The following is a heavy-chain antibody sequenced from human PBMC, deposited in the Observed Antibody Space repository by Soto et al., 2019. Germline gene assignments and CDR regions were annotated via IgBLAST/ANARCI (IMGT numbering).Heavy chain of an antibody. CDR3: ARGIAAAGTGIDWFDP. V-gene: IGHV3-48*01. Sequence: PGGSLRLSCAASGFTFSSYSMNWVRQAPGKGLEWVSYISSSSSTIYYADSVKGRFTISRDNAKNSLYLQMNSLRAEDTAVYYCARGIAAAGTGIDWFDPWGQGTLVTVSS. J-gene: IGHJ5*02. D-gene: IGHD6-13*01. CDR1: GFTFSSYS. CDR2: ISSSSSTI.